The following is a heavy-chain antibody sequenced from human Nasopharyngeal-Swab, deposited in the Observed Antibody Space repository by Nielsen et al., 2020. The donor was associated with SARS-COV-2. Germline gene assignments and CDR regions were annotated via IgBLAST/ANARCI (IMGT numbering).Heavy chain of an antibody. Sequence: ASVKVSCKASGYTFTSYYMHWVRQAPGQGLVWMGIINPSGGSTSYAQKFQGRVTMTRDTSTSTVYMELSSLRSEDTAVYYCARDREVVVVAATNNWFDPWGQGTLVTVSS. D-gene: IGHD2-15*01. CDR3: ARDREVVVVAATNNWFDP. CDR1: GYTFTSYY. V-gene: IGHV1-46*01. CDR2: INPSGGST. J-gene: IGHJ5*02.